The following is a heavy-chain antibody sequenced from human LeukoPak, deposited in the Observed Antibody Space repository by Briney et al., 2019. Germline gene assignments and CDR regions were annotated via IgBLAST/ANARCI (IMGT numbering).Heavy chain of an antibody. J-gene: IGHJ6*02. CDR1: GYSFTSYW. V-gene: IGHV5-51*01. CDR3: ARYPHNYDSSGYYPFYYGMDV. Sequence: GASLKISCKGSGYSFTSYWLGWVRQMPGKGLEWMGIIYPGDSDTRYSPSFQGQVTISADKSISTAYLQWSSLKASDTAMYYCARYPHNYDSSGYYPFYYGMDVWGQGTTVTVSS. D-gene: IGHD3-22*01. CDR2: IYPGDSDT.